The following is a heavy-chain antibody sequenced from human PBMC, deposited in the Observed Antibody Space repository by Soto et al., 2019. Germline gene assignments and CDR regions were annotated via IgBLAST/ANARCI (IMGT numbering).Heavy chain of an antibody. Sequence: QVQLVQSGAEVKKPGASVKVSCKASGYTFSDSYVHWVRQAPGQGLEWMGWSNPNSGGTYYPQKFRGRVTMTGDTSIDTAYMELTSLRSDDTAVYFCARGWGRVALGHSSSLDYWGQGTLVSVSS. CDR1: GYTFSDSY. J-gene: IGHJ4*02. V-gene: IGHV1-2*02. CDR3: ARGWGRVALGHSSSLDY. CDR2: SNPNSGGT. D-gene: IGHD6-6*01.